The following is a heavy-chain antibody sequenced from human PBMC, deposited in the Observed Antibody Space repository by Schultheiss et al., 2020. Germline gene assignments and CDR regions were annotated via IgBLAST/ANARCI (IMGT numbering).Heavy chain of an antibody. J-gene: IGHJ5*02. CDR3: AKDRYGGGDYGWFDP. D-gene: IGHD4-17*01. CDR2: ISGSGGST. Sequence: GGSLRLSCAASGFTFSSYGMHWVRQAPGKGLEWVSSISGSGGSTYYADSVKGRFTISRDNSKNTLYLQMNSLRAEDTAVYYCAKDRYGGGDYGWFDPWGQGTLVTVSS. V-gene: IGHV3-NL1*01. CDR1: GFTFSSYG.